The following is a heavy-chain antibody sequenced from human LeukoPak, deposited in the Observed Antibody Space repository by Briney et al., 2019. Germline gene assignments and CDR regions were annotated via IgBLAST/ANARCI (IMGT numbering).Heavy chain of an antibody. D-gene: IGHD3-9*01. CDR3: ARSSHHHENFEEDA. V-gene: IGHV1-2*02. CDR1: GYTFTGYY. J-gene: IGHJ6*02. Sequence: ASVKVSCKASGYTFTGYYMHWVRQAPGQGLEWMGWINPNSGDTNYAHKFQGRVTVTRDTSISTAYMELKRLISDDTAVYYCARSSHHHENFEEDAWGQGTTVTVSS. CDR2: INPNSGDT.